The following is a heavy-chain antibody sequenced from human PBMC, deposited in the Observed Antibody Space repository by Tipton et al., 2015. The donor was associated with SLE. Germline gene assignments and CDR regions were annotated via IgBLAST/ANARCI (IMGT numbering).Heavy chain of an antibody. CDR1: GYSISSGYY. V-gene: IGHV4-38-2*01. J-gene: IGHJ4*02. CDR2: IYHSGST. D-gene: IGHD1-26*01. CDR3: ARLEWELRYFDY. Sequence: LSLTCAVSGYSISSGYYWGWIRQPPGKGLEWIGCIYHSGSTYYNPSLKSRVTISVDTSKNQFSLKLSSVTAADTAVYYCARLEWELRYFDYWGQGTLVTVSS.